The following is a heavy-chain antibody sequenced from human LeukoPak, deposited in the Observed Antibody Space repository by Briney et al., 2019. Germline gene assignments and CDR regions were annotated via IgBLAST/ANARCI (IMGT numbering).Heavy chain of an antibody. V-gene: IGHV1-3*01. Sequence: EASVKVSCKASGYTFTSHAMHWVRQAPGQRLEWMGWINAGNGNTKYSQKFQGRVTITRDTSASTAYMELSSLRSEDTAVYYCARWGSPYCGGDCYSSADAFDIWGQGTMVTVSS. D-gene: IGHD2-21*02. CDR2: INAGNGNT. J-gene: IGHJ3*02. CDR1: GYTFTSHA. CDR3: ARWGSPYCGGDCYSSADAFDI.